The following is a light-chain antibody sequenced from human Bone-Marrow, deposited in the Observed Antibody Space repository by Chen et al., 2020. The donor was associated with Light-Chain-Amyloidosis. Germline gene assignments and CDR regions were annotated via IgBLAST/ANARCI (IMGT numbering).Light chain of an antibody. V-gene: IGLV3-21*02. Sequence: SYVLTQPSSVSVAPGQTATIACGGNNIGSTSVHWYQQTPGQAPLLVVYDDRDRPSGIPERLSGSSSGNTATLTSGRVEAWDEADYYCQVWDRSSDRPVFGGGTNLTVL. CDR2: DDR. CDR3: QVWDRSSDRPV. J-gene: IGLJ3*02. CDR1: NIGSTS.